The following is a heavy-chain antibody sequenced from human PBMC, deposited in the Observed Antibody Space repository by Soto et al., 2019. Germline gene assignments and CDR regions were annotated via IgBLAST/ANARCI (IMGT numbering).Heavy chain of an antibody. V-gene: IGHV1-58*01. D-gene: IGHD5-12*01. CDR2: IVVGSGNT. CDR3: AVGYSDYDFAVAGGYYYGMDV. J-gene: IGHJ6*02. Sequence: GASVKVSCKASGFTFTSSAVQWVRQARGQRLEWIGWIVVGSGNTNYAQKFQERVTITRDMSTSTAYMELSSLRSEDTAVYYCAVGYSDYDFAVAGGYYYGMDVWGQGTTVPVS. CDR1: GFTFTSSA.